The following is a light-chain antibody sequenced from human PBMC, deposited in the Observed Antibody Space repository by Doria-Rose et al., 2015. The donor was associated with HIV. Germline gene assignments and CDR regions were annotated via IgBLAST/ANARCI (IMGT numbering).Light chain of an antibody. V-gene: IGKV3-20*01. CDR2: DGS. CDR1: QSFSGTY. J-gene: IGKJ1*01. CDR3: HQYGTSWT. Sequence: TQSPGTLSLSPGERATLSCRASQSFSGTYLAWYQQKPGQAPSLLIYDGSTRATGIPDRFNASGSGTDFTLTINRLEPEDFALYYCHQYGTSWTFGQGTKVEI.